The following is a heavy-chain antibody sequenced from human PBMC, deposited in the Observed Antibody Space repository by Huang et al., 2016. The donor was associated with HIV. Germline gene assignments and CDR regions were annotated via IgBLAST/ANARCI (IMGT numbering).Heavy chain of an antibody. J-gene: IGHJ6*02. D-gene: IGHD1-7*01. V-gene: IGHV3-7*01. CDR3: ATKTAGMDI. Sequence: VESGGRSVQPGGSIKLSCVGSTFTFGAYWMSWVRQPPGKGLEWVSNIKQDESEKYYVDSVKGRFNISRDNARKVLFLEMDNLGVEDTAMYFCATKTAGMDIWGQGTTATVSS. CDR1: TFTFGAYW. CDR2: IKQDESEK.